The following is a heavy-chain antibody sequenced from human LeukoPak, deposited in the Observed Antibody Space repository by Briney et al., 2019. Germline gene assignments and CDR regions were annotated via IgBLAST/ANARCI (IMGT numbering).Heavy chain of an antibody. V-gene: IGHV4-61*09. CDR1: GGSISSGGYY. D-gene: IGHD3-9*01. J-gene: IGHJ4*02. CDR3: ARQTILDF. CDR2: IHYSGST. Sequence: SQTLSLTCTVSGGSISSGGYYWSWIRQPPGKGLEWIGHIHYSGSTSYNPSLNSRVTMSVDTSKNQFSLKLSSVTAADTAVYYCARQTILDFWGQGTLVTVSS.